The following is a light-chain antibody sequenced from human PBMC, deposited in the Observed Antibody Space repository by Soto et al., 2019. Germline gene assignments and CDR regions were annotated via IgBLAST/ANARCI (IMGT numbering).Light chain of an antibody. Sequence: EIVLKQPPGTLSLSPGERATLSCRASQSANSKLAWHQQKPGRAPRLLIYGASTRATGIPARFSGSGSGTEFTLTISSLQSEDFAVYYCQQYNNWWTFGQGTKVDI. J-gene: IGKJ1*01. V-gene: IGKV3-15*01. CDR2: GAS. CDR1: QSANSK. CDR3: QQYNNWWT.